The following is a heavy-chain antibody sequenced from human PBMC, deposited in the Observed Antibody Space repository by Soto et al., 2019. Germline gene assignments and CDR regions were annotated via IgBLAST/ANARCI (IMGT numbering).Heavy chain of an antibody. V-gene: IGHV3-23*01. J-gene: IGHJ4*02. CDR1: GFTFSSYA. CDR3: AKGRYVVQAPSSGWYAQFDY. D-gene: IGHD6-19*01. CDR2: ISGSGGST. Sequence: GGSLRLSCAASGFTFSSYAMSWVRQAPGKGLEWVSAISGSGGSTYYADSVKGRFTISRDNSKNTLYLQMNSLRAEDTAVYYCAKGRYVVQAPSSGWYAQFDYWGQGTLVTVSS.